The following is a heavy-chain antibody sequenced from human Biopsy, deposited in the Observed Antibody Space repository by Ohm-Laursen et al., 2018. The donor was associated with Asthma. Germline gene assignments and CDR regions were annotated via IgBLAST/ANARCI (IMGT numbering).Heavy chain of an antibody. CDR1: GASSITTTNY. D-gene: IGHD3-3*01. CDR2: IYYSGTT. Sequence: SETLSLTCTVSGASSITTTNYWAWIRQPPGERLEWVGSIYYSGTTIYNWSLKSRLSLSVDTSRNQFSLRLRSVTAADTAVYYCARGYYGDFHDWGQGNLVIVSS. V-gene: IGHV4-39*07. J-gene: IGHJ1*01. CDR3: ARGYYGDFHD.